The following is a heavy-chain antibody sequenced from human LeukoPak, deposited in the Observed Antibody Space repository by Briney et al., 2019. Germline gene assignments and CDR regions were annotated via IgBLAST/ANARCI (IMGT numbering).Heavy chain of an antibody. V-gene: IGHV3-30*18. J-gene: IGHJ4*02. CDR2: ISYDGSNK. CDR3: SKGVVRVGELHPYFDY. CDR1: GFTFSSYG. Sequence: GRSLRLSCAASGFTFSSYGMHWVRQGPGKGLEWVAVISYDGSNKYYADSVKGRFTISRDNSKNPLYLQMNSLRAEDTAVYYRSKGVVRVGELHPYFDYWGQGTLVTVSS. D-gene: IGHD3-10*01.